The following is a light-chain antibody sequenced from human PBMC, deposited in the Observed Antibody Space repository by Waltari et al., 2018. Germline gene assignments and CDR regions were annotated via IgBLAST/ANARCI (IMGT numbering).Light chain of an antibody. CDR2: ENN. J-gene: IGLJ2*01. CDR3: GTWDTTLRGVV. CDR1: SSNIGNNY. V-gene: IGLV1-51*02. Sequence: QSVLTQPPSVSTAPGQKVTISCSGSSSNIGNNYISWYQHLPGAAPKLLIPENNKGHSGIPDRCPGSKSGTSGTLDIIGLQIGDEADYYCGTWDTTLRGVVFGGGTRLTVL.